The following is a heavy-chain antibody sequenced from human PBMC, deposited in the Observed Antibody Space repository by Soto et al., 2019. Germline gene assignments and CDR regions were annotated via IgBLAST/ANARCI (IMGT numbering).Heavy chain of an antibody. CDR2: ISAYNGNT. J-gene: IGHJ6*03. CDR1: GYTFTSYG. V-gene: IGHV1-18*01. Sequence: ASVKVSCKASGYTFTSYGISWVRQAPGQGLEWMGWISAYNGNTNYAQKLQGRVTMTTDTSTSTAYMELRSLRSDDTAVYYCASMNIVVVPAAEKSYYMDVWGKGTTVTV. D-gene: IGHD2-2*01. CDR3: ASMNIVVVPAAEKSYYMDV.